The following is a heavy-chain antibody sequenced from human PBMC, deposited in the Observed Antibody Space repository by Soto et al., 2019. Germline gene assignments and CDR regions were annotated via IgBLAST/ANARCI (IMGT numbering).Heavy chain of an antibody. D-gene: IGHD6-19*01. CDR1: GYTFTSYG. CDR3: ARGVAGPLHWFDP. V-gene: IGHV1-3*01. J-gene: IGHJ5*02. Sequence: GASVKVSCKASGYTFTSYGMHWVRQAPGQRLEWMGWINAGNGNTKYPQKFQGRVTITRDTSASTAYMELSSLRSEDTAVYYCARGVAGPLHWFDPWGQGTLVTVSS. CDR2: INAGNGNT.